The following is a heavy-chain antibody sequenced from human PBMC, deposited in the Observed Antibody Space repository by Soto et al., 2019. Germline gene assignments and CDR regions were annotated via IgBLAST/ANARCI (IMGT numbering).Heavy chain of an antibody. D-gene: IGHD3-10*01. J-gene: IGHJ4*02. CDR1: GFTFSSYG. CDR2: ISYDGSNK. V-gene: IGHV3-30*03. Sequence: GGSLRLSCAASGFTFSSYGMHWVRQAPGKGLEWVAVISYDGSNKYYADSVKGRFTISRDNSKNTLYLQMNSLRAEDTAVYYCAREGVVRGVIITYFDYWGQGTLVTVSS. CDR3: AREGVVRGVIITYFDY.